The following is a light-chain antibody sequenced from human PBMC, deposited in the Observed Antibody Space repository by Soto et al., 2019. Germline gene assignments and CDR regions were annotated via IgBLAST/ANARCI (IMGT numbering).Light chain of an antibody. J-gene: IGKJ1*01. CDR1: QDLNNW. Sequence: DIQMTQSPSSVSASIGDRVTITCRASQDLNNWLAWYQQKPGKAPKLLIYGSSTLYGGVPSRFSGSGSGTAFTLTVSSLNPEDFAVYFCQQSYGTPWTFGLGTKVEV. V-gene: IGKV1-12*01. CDR2: GSS. CDR3: QQSYGTPWT.